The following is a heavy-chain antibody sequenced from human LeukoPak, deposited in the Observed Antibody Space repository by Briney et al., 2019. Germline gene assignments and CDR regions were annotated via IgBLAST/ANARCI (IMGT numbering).Heavy chain of an antibody. D-gene: IGHD5-18*01. CDR2: ISYDGSNK. Sequence: GGSLRLSCAASGFTFSSYAMHWVRQAPGKGLEWVAVISYDGSNKYYADSVKGRFTISRDNSKNTLYLQMNSLRAEDTAVYYCARELIVVEYSYGYGDYWGQGTLVTVSS. J-gene: IGHJ4*02. CDR1: GFTFSSYA. V-gene: IGHV3-30-3*01. CDR3: ARELIVVEYSYGYGDY.